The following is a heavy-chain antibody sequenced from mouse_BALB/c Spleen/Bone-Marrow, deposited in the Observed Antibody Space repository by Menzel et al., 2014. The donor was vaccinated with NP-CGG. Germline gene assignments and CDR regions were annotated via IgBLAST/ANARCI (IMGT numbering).Heavy chain of an antibody. Sequence: VQLQQSGAELAKPGASVKMSCKASGYTFTSYWMHWVKQRPGQGLEWIGYINPSTGYTEYSQRFKDKATLTADKSSSTAYMQLSSLTSEDSAVYYCARGGNRDGFAYWGQGTLVTVSA. CDR3: ARGGNRDGFAY. D-gene: IGHD4-1*01. CDR1: GYTFTSYW. V-gene: IGHV1-7*01. J-gene: IGHJ3*01. CDR2: INPSTGYT.